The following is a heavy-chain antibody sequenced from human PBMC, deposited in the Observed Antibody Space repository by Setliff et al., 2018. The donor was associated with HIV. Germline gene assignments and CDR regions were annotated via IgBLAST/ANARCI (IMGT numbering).Heavy chain of an antibody. D-gene: IGHD1-1*01. CDR3: ARRYHDASGFYNS. Sequence: PSETLSLTCTVSGGSISSSSYYWGWIRQPPGKGLEWIGSIYYRGSTYYNPSLKSRVTISVDTSKNQFSLKLNSVTAADTAVYYCARRYHDASGFYNSWGQGVLVTVSS. V-gene: IGHV4-39*01. CDR2: IYYRGST. J-gene: IGHJ4*02. CDR1: GGSISSSSYY.